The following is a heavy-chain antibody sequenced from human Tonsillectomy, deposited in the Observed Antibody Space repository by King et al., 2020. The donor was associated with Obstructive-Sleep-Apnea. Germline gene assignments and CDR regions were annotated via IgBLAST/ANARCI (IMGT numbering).Heavy chain of an antibody. D-gene: IGHD3-9*01. CDR2: ISYDGSNK. V-gene: IGHV3-30*04. CDR1: GFTFSSYA. J-gene: IGHJ6*02. CDR3: ARLVIHHRDYYYGMDV. Sequence: VQLVESGGGVVQPGRSLRLSCAASGFTFSSYAMHWVRQAPGKGLEWVAVISYDGSNKYYADSVKGRFTISRDNSKNTLYLQMNSLRAEYTAVYYCARLVIHHRDYYYGMDVWGQGTTVTVSS.